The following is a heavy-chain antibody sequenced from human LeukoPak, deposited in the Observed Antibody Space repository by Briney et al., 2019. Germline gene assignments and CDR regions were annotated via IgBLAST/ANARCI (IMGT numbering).Heavy chain of an antibody. J-gene: IGHJ5*02. Sequence: PSETLSLTCTVSGGSISSGGYYWSWIRQHPGKGLEWIGYIYYSGSTYYNPSLKSRVTISVDTSKNQFSLKLSSVTAADTAVYYCARGYFDWLEDINWFDPWGQGTLVTVSS. D-gene: IGHD3-9*01. CDR2: IYYSGST. CDR1: GGSISSGGYY. CDR3: ARGYFDWLEDINWFDP. V-gene: IGHV4-31*03.